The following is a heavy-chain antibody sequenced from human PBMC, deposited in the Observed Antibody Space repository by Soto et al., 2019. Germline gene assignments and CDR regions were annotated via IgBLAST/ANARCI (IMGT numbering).Heavy chain of an antibody. CDR3: ARAACSVWIHY. CDR2: IYYSGNT. V-gene: IGHV4-31*03. CDR1: GGSINNAGYY. J-gene: IGHJ4*01. D-gene: IGHD6-19*01. Sequence: SETLSLSCTVSGGSINNAGYYWTWIRQHPRKGLEWIGYIYYSGNTFYNPSLKSRVSISVDTSKNQFSLNLTSVTAADTALFYCARAACSVWIHYWGHGTLVTV.